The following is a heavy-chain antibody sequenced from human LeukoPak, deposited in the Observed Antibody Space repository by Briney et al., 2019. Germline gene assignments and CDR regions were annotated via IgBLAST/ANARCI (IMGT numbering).Heavy chain of an antibody. Sequence: GGSLRLSCAASGFTFSSYAMSWVRQAPGKGLEWASAISGSGGSTYYAGSVKGRFTISRDNSKDTLYLQMNSLRAEDTAVYYCAKLRTARDYWGQGTLVTVSS. CDR1: GFTFSSYA. CDR3: AKLRTARDY. V-gene: IGHV3-23*01. D-gene: IGHD1/OR15-1a*01. CDR2: ISGSGGST. J-gene: IGHJ4*02.